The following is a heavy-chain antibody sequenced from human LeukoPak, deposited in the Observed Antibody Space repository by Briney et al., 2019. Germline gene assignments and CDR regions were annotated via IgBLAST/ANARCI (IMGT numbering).Heavy chain of an antibody. CDR1: GGSISSYY. J-gene: IGHJ4*02. Sequence: SETLSLTCTVSGGSISSYYWSWIRQPAGKGLEWIGRIYTSGSTNYNPSLKSRVTMSVDTSKNQFSLKLSSVTAADTAVYYCARGDGYCSSTSCYPYFDYWDQGTLVTVSS. CDR3: ARGDGYCSSTSCYPYFDY. V-gene: IGHV4-4*07. CDR2: IYTSGST. D-gene: IGHD2-2*03.